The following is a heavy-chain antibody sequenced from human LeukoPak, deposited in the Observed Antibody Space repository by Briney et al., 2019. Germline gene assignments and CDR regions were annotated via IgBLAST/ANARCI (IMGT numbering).Heavy chain of an antibody. Sequence: SETLSLTCTVSGGSISSGSYYWSWIRQPAGTGLEWIGRIYTSGSTNYNPSLKSRVTISVDTSKNQFSLKLSSVTAADTAVYYCARQGGSYYYFDYWGQGTLVTVSS. D-gene: IGHD1-26*01. CDR1: GGSISSGSYY. V-gene: IGHV4-61*02. CDR3: ARQGGSYYYFDY. CDR2: IYTSGST. J-gene: IGHJ4*02.